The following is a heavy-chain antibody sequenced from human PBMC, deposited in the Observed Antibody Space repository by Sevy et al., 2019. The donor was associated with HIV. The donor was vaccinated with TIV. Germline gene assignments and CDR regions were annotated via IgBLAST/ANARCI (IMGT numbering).Heavy chain of an antibody. CDR1: GFNFSKVW. Sequence: GGSLRLSCEASGFNFSKVWMSWVRQAPGKGLEWVAHIKNKVDGGTIDYAAPVRGRFTISREDSKNSLFLQMNSLKIEDTAVYYCTTGGSLFQHWGQGTLVTVSS. V-gene: IGHV3-15*01. J-gene: IGHJ1*01. CDR2: IKNKVDGGTI. CDR3: TTGGSLFQH. D-gene: IGHD3-10*01.